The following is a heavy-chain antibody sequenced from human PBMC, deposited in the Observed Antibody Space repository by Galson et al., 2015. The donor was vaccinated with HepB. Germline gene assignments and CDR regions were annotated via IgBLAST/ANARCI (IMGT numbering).Heavy chain of an antibody. Sequence: SVKVSCKASGGTFSYYVINWVRQAPGQGLEWMGRIIPFAGLSDYAQRFQGRVTFTADKSTTTVYMEVTSLGSEDTAMYFCARSGGYNSIDYWGQGTLVTVSS. CDR1: GGTFSYYV. D-gene: IGHD5-24*01. CDR3: ARSGGYNSIDY. J-gene: IGHJ4*02. V-gene: IGHV1-69*04. CDR2: IIPFAGLS.